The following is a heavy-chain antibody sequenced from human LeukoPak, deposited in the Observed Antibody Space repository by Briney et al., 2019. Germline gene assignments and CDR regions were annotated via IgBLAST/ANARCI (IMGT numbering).Heavy chain of an antibody. CDR1: GFTFSGSA. V-gene: IGHV3-73*01. J-gene: IGHJ4*02. CDR3: TTDLSDIAVAGTLSYFDY. Sequence: GGSLKLSCAASGFTFSGSAMHWVRQASGKGLEWVGRIRSKANSYATAYAASVKGRFTISRDDSKNTAYLQMNSLKTEDTAVYYCTTDLSDIAVAGTLSYFDYWGQGTLVTVSS. CDR2: IRSKANSYAT. D-gene: IGHD6-19*01.